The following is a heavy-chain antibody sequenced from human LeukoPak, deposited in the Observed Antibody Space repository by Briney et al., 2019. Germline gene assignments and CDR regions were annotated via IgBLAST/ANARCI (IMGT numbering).Heavy chain of an antibody. V-gene: IGHV3-23*01. D-gene: IGHD5-18*01. CDR1: GFTFSSYA. CDR2: ISGSGGST. Sequence: GGSLRLSCAVSGFTFSSYAMSWVRQAPGKGLEWVSAISGSGGSTYYADSVKGRFTISRDNSKNTLYLQMNSLRAEDTAVYYCVRRTTMIIDPFDYWGQGTLVTVSS. CDR3: VRRTTMIIDPFDY. J-gene: IGHJ4*02.